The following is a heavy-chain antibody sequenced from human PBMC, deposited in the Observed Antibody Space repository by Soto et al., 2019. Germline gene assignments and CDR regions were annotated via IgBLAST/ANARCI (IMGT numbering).Heavy chain of an antibody. Sequence: SETLSLTCTVSGGSISSYYWRWIRQPPGKGLEWIGYIYYSGSTNYNPSLKSRVTISVDTSKNQFSLKLSSVTAADTAVYYCAGPGSYSNWRYWGQGTLVTVSS. CDR3: AGPGSYSNWRY. CDR1: GGSISSYY. V-gene: IGHV4-59*01. CDR2: IYYSGST. D-gene: IGHD1-26*01. J-gene: IGHJ4*02.